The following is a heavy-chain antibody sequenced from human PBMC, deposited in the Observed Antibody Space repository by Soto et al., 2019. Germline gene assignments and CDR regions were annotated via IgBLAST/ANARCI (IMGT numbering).Heavy chain of an antibody. D-gene: IGHD2-21*02. CDR2: IYYSGST. CDR3: ARDGGDCGGDCYSGAFDI. Sequence: SETLSLTCTVSGGSISSYYWSWIRQPPGKGLEWIGYIYYSGSTNYNPSLKSRVTISVDTSKNQFSLKLSSVTAADTAVYYCARDGGDCGGDCYSGAFDIWGQGTMVTVSS. J-gene: IGHJ3*02. V-gene: IGHV4-59*01. CDR1: GGSISSYY.